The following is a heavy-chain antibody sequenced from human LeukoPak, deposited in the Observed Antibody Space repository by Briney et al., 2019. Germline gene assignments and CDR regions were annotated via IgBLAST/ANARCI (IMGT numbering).Heavy chain of an antibody. D-gene: IGHD2-2*01. CDR2: INSDGSTT. CDR3: TRPESSSSLACDH. J-gene: IGHJ4*02. V-gene: IGHV3-74*01. Sequence: GGSLRLSCAASGFTFSSSWMHWVRQAPGKGLVWVSRINSDGSTTNYADSVKGRFIISRDNARNTLYLQMNSLRAEDTAVYYCTRPESSSSLACDHWGQGTLVTVSS. CDR1: GFTFSSSW.